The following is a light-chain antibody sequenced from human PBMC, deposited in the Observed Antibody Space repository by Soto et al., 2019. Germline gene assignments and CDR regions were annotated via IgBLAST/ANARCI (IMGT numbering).Light chain of an antibody. CDR1: QSVTVNS. V-gene: IGKV3-20*01. CDR3: QQYGDSPLT. J-gene: IGKJ3*01. CDR2: AAS. Sequence: EILLTQSPSTLSLSPGEGATLSCRASQSVTVNSLAWYQQKPGQAPILLIYAASTSAAAGPGRFTGSGSWTDFTLTISRLEPEDFGHYDCQQYGDSPLTSGPGTKVDIK.